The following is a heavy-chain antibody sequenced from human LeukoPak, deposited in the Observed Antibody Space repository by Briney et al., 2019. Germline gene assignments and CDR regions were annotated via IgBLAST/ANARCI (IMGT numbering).Heavy chain of an antibody. D-gene: IGHD3-9*01. Sequence: PGGSLRLSCAASGFTFSTYWMHWVRQAPGKGLVWVSRIITDGSSPSYADSVKGRFTISRDNAKNTLYLQMNSLRAEDTAVYYCTRDPSLFSRYFDYWGQGALVSVSS. CDR2: IITDGSSP. CDR1: GFTFSTYW. CDR3: TRDPSLFSRYFDY. J-gene: IGHJ4*02. V-gene: IGHV3-74*01.